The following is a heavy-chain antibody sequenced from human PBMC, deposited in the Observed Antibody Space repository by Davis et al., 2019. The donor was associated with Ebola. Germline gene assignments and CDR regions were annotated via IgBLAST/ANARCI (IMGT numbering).Heavy chain of an antibody. Sequence: PGGSLRLSCAASGFTFSSYAMHWVRQAPGKGLEWVAVISYDGSNKYYADSVKGRFTISRDNSKNTLYLQMNSLRAEDTAVYYCARCPTHGGYCSGTSCYFYDAFDIWGQGTMVTVSS. J-gene: IGHJ3*02. D-gene: IGHD2-2*03. CDR2: ISYDGSNK. CDR1: GFTFSSYA. V-gene: IGHV3-30-3*01. CDR3: ARCPTHGGYCSGTSCYFYDAFDI.